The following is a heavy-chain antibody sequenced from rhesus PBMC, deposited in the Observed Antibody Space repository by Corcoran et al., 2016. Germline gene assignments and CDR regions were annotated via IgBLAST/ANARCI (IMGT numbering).Heavy chain of an antibody. CDR1: GFTFSSYW. V-gene: IGHV3-119*01. CDR2: IKWDGNST. J-gene: IGHJ4*01. D-gene: IGHD5-24*01. Sequence: EVQLVESGGGLVQPGGSLRLSCAASGFTFSSYWMYCVRQAPGKGLEGCTGIKWDGNSTSYADSVKGRITISRENAKNSLYLQMNSLRAEDTAVYYCAKVTSGYSVFDYWGQGVLVTVSS. CDR3: AKVTSGYSVFDY.